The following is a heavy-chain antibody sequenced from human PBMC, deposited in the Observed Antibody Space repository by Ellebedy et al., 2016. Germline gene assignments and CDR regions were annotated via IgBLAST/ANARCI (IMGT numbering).Heavy chain of an antibody. CDR1: GFTFSNYA. CDR2: ISGSGRST. J-gene: IGHJ4*02. Sequence: GESLKISXAASGFTFSNYAMSWVRQAPGKGLEWVSAISGSGRSTHYADSVKGRFTISRDNAKNSLYLQMNSLRAEDTALYYCAKDLERGLEWSQSAFDYWGQGTLVTVSS. D-gene: IGHD3-3*01. CDR3: AKDLERGLEWSQSAFDY. V-gene: IGHV3-23*01.